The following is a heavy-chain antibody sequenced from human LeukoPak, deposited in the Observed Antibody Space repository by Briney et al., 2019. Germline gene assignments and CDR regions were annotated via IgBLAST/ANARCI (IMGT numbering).Heavy chain of an antibody. D-gene: IGHD3-22*01. CDR2: IYSGGST. J-gene: IGHJ3*02. CDR3: ARVGYYDSSGYASLDAFDI. Sequence: PGGSLRLSCAASGFTVSSDYMSWVRQAPGRGLEWVSVIYSGGSTYYADSVKGRFTISRHNSKNTLYLQMNSLRAEDTAVYYCARVGYYDSSGYASLDAFDIWGQGTMVTVSS. V-gene: IGHV3-53*04. CDR1: GFTVSSDY.